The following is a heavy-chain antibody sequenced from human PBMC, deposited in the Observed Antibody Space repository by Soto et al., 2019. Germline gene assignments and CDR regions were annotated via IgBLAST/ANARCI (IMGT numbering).Heavy chain of an antibody. J-gene: IGHJ6*02. CDR2: IYYSGST. CDR3: AMTPNPPRRGSIAAAVGGMDV. V-gene: IGHV4-31*03. CDR1: GGSISSGGYY. D-gene: IGHD6-13*01. Sequence: SETLSLTCTVSGGSISSGGYYWSWIRQHPGKGLEWIGYIYYSGSTYYNPSLKSRVTISVDTSENQFSLKLSSVTAADTAVYYCAMTPNPPRRGSIAAAVGGMDVWGQGTTVTVSS.